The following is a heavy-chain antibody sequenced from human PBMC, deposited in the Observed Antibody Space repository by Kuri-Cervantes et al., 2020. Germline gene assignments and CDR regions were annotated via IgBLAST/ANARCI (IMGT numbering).Heavy chain of an antibody. D-gene: IGHD6-19*01. V-gene: IGHV4-39*01. CDR1: GGSISSYY. Sequence: SETLSLTCTVSGGSISSYYWSWIRLPPGKGLEWIGSIYYSGSTYYNPSLKSRVTISVDTSKNQFSLKLSSVTAADTAVYYCARHSHRIAVAGTGFDYWGQGTLVTGAS. J-gene: IGHJ4*02. CDR3: ARHSHRIAVAGTGFDY. CDR2: IYYSGST.